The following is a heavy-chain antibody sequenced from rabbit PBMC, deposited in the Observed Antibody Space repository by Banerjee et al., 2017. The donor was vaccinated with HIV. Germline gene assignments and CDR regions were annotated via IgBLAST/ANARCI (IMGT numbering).Heavy chain of an antibody. CDR3: ARDRDGTGESSFDL. J-gene: IGHJ4*01. D-gene: IGHD7-1*01. Sequence: QSLEESGGDLVKPEGSLTLTCKASGFDFSSKSLCWFRQAPGKGPEWIACIDAGSTGNTYYASWVNGRFTISKTSSTTVTLQMTSLTAADTATYFCARDRDGTGESSFDLWGQGTLVTVS. CDR1: GFDFSSKS. CDR2: IDAGSTGNT. V-gene: IGHV1S40*01.